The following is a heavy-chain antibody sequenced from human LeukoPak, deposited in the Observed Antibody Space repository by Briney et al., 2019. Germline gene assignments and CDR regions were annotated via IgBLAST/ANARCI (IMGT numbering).Heavy chain of an antibody. Sequence: SETLSLTCTVSGGSISSYYWSWIRQPPGKGLEWIGYIYYSGSTNYNPSLKSRVTISVETSKNQFSLKLSSVTAADTAVYSCARSIGYYWFDPWGQGTLVTVSS. CDR1: GGSISSYY. CDR2: IYYSGST. V-gene: IGHV4-59*08. D-gene: IGHD3-16*01. CDR3: ARSIGYYWFDP. J-gene: IGHJ5*02.